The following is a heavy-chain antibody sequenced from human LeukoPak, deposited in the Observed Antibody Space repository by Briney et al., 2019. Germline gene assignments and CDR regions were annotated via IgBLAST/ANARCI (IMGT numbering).Heavy chain of an antibody. Sequence: GGSLRLSCAASGFTFSSYAMHWVRQAPGKGLEWVAVISYDGSNKYYADSVKGRFTISRDNSKNTLYLQMNSLRAEDTAVYYCARARRERWHDYWGQGTLVTVSS. CDR2: ISYDGSNK. D-gene: IGHD5-24*01. CDR3: ARARRERWHDY. V-gene: IGHV3-30-3*01. CDR1: GFTFSSYA. J-gene: IGHJ4*02.